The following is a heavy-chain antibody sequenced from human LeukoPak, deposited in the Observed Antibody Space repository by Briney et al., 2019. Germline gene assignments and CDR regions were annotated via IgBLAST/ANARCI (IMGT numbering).Heavy chain of an antibody. CDR3: ARHQDYYGSGSYYNADY. CDR1: GFTVSSNC. Sequence: GSLRLSCAASGFTVSSNCMSWVRQAPGKGLEWIGSIYYSGSTYYNPSLKSRVTISVDTSKNQFSLKLSSVTAADTAVYYCARHQDYYGSGSYYNADYWGQGTLVTVSS. J-gene: IGHJ4*02. V-gene: IGHV4-39*01. D-gene: IGHD3-10*01. CDR2: IYYSGST.